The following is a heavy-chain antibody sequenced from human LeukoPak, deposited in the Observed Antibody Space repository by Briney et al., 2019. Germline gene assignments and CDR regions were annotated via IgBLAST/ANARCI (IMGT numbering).Heavy chain of an antibody. D-gene: IGHD3-10*01. Sequence: SGGSLRLSCAASGFTFSSYWMSWVRQAPGKGLEWVANIKQDGSEKYYVDSVKGRFTISRDNAKNSLYLQMNSLRAEDTAVYYCAREAAGSSADAFDIWGQGTMVTVSS. J-gene: IGHJ3*02. CDR2: IKQDGSEK. V-gene: IGHV3-7*01. CDR1: GFTFSSYW. CDR3: AREAAGSSADAFDI.